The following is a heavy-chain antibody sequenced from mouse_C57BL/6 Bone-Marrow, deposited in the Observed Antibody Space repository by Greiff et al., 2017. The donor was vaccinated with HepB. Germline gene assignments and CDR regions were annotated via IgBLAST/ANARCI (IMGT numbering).Heavy chain of an antibody. J-gene: IGHJ2*01. CDR3: TRQGYYGSSDDYFDD. CDR2: IDPETGGT. CDR1: GYTFTDYA. V-gene: IGHV1-15*01. Sequence: VKLPESGAELVRPGASVTLSCKASGYTFTDYAIHWVKQTPVHGLEWIGAIDPETGGTAYNQKFKGKAILTADKSSSTAYMELRSLTSEDSAVYYCTRQGYYGSSDDYFDDWGQGTTLTVSS. D-gene: IGHD1-1*01.